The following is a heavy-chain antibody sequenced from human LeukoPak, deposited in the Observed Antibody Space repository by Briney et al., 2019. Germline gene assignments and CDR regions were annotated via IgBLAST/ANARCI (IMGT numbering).Heavy chain of an antibody. CDR2: IYSGGST. J-gene: IGHJ4*02. Sequence: GGSLSLSCAASGFTVSSNYMSWVRQAPGEGLEWVSVIYSGGSTYYADSVKGRFTISRHSSKNTLYLQMNSLRAEDTAVYYCAREVRGRYGSGSYYNDYWGQGTLVTVSS. V-gene: IGHV3-53*04. CDR3: AREVRGRYGSGSYYNDY. CDR1: GFTVSSNY. D-gene: IGHD3-10*01.